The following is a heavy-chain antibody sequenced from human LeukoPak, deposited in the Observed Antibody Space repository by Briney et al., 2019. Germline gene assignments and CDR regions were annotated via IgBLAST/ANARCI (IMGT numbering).Heavy chain of an antibody. D-gene: IGHD2-2*01. CDR3: ARRLTQYDCFDP. Sequence: SQTLSLTCAISGDSVSNNIATWNWIRQSPSRGLEWLGRTYYRSTWYNDYAVSVRGRITVNPDTSKNQFSLHLNSVTPEDTAVYYCARRLTQYDCFDPWGQGILVTVSS. CDR2: TYYRSTWYN. J-gene: IGHJ5*02. CDR1: GDSVSNNIAT. V-gene: IGHV6-1*01.